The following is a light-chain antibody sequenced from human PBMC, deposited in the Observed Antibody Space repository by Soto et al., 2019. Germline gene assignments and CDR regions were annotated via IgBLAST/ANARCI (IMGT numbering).Light chain of an antibody. CDR3: QQYSTYLWT. J-gene: IGKJ1*01. CDR1: QSIRTC. V-gene: IGKV1-5*03. Sequence: DIQMTQSPSTLSASVGDRVTMTCRASQSIRTCLAWYQQKPGKAPRLLMYQASSLKSGVPSRFSGSGSEKDFTLTITSLQPDDTATYFWQQYSTYLWTFGQGPKVDVK. CDR2: QAS.